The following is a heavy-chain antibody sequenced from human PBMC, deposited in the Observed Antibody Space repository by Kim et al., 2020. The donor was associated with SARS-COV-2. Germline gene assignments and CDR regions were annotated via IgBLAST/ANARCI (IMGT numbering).Heavy chain of an antibody. Sequence: GGSLRLSCAASGFTFSSYGMHWVRQAPGKGLEWVAVISYDGSNKYYADSVKGRFTISRDNSKNTLYLQMNSLRAEDTAVYYCARGRGDYWGQGTLVTVSS. CDR2: ISYDGSNK. CDR1: GFTFSSYG. V-gene: IGHV3-33*05. CDR3: ARGRGDY. J-gene: IGHJ4*02.